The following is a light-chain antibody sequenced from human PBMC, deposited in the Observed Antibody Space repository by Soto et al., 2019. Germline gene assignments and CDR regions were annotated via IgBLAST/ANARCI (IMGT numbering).Light chain of an antibody. Sequence: DIQMTQSPSTLPASVGDRVTITCRASQSISTWLAWYQQKPGKAPKLLIYDVSSLESGVPSRFSGSGSGTEFTLTISSLQPDDFATYYCQQYDSYSWTFGQGTKVDIK. CDR2: DVS. V-gene: IGKV1-5*01. CDR3: QQYDSYSWT. CDR1: QSISTW. J-gene: IGKJ1*01.